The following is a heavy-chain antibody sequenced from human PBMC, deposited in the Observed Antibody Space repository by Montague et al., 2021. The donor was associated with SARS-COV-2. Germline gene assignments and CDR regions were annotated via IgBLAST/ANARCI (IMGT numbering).Heavy chain of an antibody. V-gene: IGHV4-59*12. CDR1: GGSISSYY. CDR2: IYYSGST. Sequence: SETLSPTCTVSGGSISSYYWSWIRQPPGKGLEWIGYIYYSGSTNYNPSLKSRVTISVDTSKNQFSLKLSSVTAADTAVYYCARVGRQQLVRLSGMDVWGQGTTVTVSS. CDR3: ARVGRQQLVRLSGMDV. D-gene: IGHD6-13*01. J-gene: IGHJ6*02.